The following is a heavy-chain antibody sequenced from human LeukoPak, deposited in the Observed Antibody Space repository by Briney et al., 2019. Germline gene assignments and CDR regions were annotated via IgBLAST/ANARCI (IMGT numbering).Heavy chain of an antibody. Sequence: PGGSLRLSCAASGFTFSSYAMSWVRQAPGKGLEWVSAISGSGGSTYYADSVKGRFTISRDNSKNTLYLQMNSPRAEDTAVYYCTKVTSGRLPDYFDYWGQGTLVTVSP. CDR2: ISGSGGST. CDR1: GFTFSSYA. D-gene: IGHD5-12*01. J-gene: IGHJ4*02. CDR3: TKVTSGRLPDYFDY. V-gene: IGHV3-23*01.